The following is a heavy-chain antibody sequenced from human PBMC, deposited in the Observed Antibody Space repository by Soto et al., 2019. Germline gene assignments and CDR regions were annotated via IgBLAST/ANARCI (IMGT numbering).Heavy chain of an antibody. CDR1: GFTVSNTY. D-gene: IGHD2-2*01. CDR2: IYTAGGT. J-gene: IGHJ5*02. CDR3: ARALPVAKGGFDP. Sequence: GGSLRLSCAASGFTVSNTYMTWVRQPPGKGLECVSVIYTAGGTNYADSVKGRFIISRDNSKNTLYLQMNSLRAEDTAVYYCARALPVAKGGFDPWGQGTLVTVS. V-gene: IGHV3-53*01.